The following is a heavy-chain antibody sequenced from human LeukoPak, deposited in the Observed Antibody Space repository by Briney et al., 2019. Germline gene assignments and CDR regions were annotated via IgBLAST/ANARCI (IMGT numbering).Heavy chain of an antibody. CDR2: ISGSGDST. D-gene: IGHD6-13*01. J-gene: IGHJ4*02. CDR1: GFTRSSYA. Sequence: GGSLRLSCAASGFTRSSYAMSRVRQAPGKGLEWVSAISGSGDSTDYADSVKGRFTISRDNPKNTQYLQMNSLRAEDTAVYYCAKVMIIAAAGNGYYFDYWGQGTLVTVSS. V-gene: IGHV3-23*01. CDR3: AKVMIIAAAGNGYYFDY.